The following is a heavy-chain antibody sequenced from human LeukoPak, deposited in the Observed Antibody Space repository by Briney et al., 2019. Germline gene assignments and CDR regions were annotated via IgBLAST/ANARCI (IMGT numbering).Heavy chain of an antibody. CDR1: GFTLSSYA. D-gene: IGHD3-22*01. CDR2: ISYDGSNK. J-gene: IGHJ6*02. V-gene: IGHV3-30-3*01. Sequence: GGSLRLSCEASGFTLSSYAMHWVRQAQGKGLEWVAVISYDGSNKYYADSVKGRFTISRDNSKNTLYLQMNSLRAEDTAVYYCATYYYDSSGFYYYGMDVWGQGTTVTVSS. CDR3: ATYYYDSSGFYYYGMDV.